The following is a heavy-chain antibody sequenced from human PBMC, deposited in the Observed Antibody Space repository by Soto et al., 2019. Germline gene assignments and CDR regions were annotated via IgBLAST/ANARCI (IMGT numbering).Heavy chain of an antibody. J-gene: IGHJ4*02. CDR2: IYYSGST. D-gene: IGHD3-3*01. CDR3: ASESHYDFWNVGPPSPPDY. Sequence: QLQLQESGPGLVKPSETLSLTCTVSGGSISSSSYYWGWIRQPPGKGLEWIGSIYYSGSTYYNPSLKSRVTISVDTSKNQFSLKLSSVAAADTAVYYCASESHYDFWNVGPPSPPDYWGQGTLVTVSS. V-gene: IGHV4-39*01. CDR1: GGSISSSSYY.